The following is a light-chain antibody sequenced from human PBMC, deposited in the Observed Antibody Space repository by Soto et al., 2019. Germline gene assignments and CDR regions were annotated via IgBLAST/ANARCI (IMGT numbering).Light chain of an antibody. V-gene: IGLV7-46*01. Sequence: QAVVTQEPSLTVSPGGTVTLTCGSSTGAVTSGHYPYWFQQKPGQAPRTVIYDTSNKHSWTPARFSGSLLGGKAALTLSGAQPEDEPEYYCLLSHSGARVFGGGTKLTVL. CDR3: LLSHSGARV. CDR1: TGAVTSGHY. J-gene: IGLJ2*01. CDR2: DTS.